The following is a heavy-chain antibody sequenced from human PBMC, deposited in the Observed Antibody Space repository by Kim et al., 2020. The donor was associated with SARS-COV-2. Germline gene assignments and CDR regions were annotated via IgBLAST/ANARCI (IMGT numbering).Heavy chain of an antibody. J-gene: IGHJ5*02. CDR2: INHSGST. Sequence: SETLSLTCAVYGGSFSGYYWSWIRQPPGKGLEWIGEINHSGSTNYNPSLKSRVTISVDTSKNQFSLKLSSVTAADTAVYYCARDTSNYYGTSPWGQGTLVTVSS. V-gene: IGHV4-34*01. CDR1: GGSFSGYY. CDR3: ARDTSNYYGTSP. D-gene: IGHD3-10*01.